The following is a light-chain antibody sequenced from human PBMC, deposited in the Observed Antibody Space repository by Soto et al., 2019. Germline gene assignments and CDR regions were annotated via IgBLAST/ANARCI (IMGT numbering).Light chain of an antibody. J-gene: IGKJ5*01. CDR3: QHYGYSPIT. V-gene: IGKV3-20*01. CDR1: QSVSSSH. CDR2: AAS. Sequence: EIVMTQSPATLSVSPGERATLSCRVSQSVSSSHLAWYQHKPGQAPRLLIYAASSRATGSPHRSRGGGSGPDCHLSFSTLETEGVAVYYSQHYGYSPITFGQGTRLEIK.